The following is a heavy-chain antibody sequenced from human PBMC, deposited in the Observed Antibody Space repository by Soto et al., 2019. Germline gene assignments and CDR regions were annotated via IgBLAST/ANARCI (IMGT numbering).Heavy chain of an antibody. CDR1: GYTFTSYG. Sequence: ASVKVSCKASGYTFTSYGISWVRQAPGQGLEWMGWISAYNGNTNYAQKPQGRVTMTTDTSTSTAYMELRSLRSDDTAVYYCARVYCSSTSCYAWWAYYYYYMDVWGKGTTVTVSS. J-gene: IGHJ6*03. V-gene: IGHV1-18*01. D-gene: IGHD2-2*01. CDR2: ISAYNGNT. CDR3: ARVYCSSTSCYAWWAYYYYYMDV.